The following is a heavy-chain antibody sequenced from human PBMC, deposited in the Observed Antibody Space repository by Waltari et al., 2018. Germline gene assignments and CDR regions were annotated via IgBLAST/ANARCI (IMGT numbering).Heavy chain of an antibody. CDR1: GYTFTDYY. CDR2: VDPEEGET. J-gene: IGHJ5*02. V-gene: IGHV1-69-2*01. D-gene: IGHD1-7*01. CDR3: ATGSNWNYGGWFDP. Sequence: EVQLVQSGAEVKKPGATVKISCQVSGYTFTDYYMPWVQQAPGKGLEWMGLVDPEEGETIYAEKFQGRVTITADTSTDTAYMELSSLRSEDTAVYYCATGSNWNYGGWFDPWGQGTLVTVSS.